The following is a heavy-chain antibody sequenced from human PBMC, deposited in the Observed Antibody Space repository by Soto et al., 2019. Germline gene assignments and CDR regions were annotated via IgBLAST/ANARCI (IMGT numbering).Heavy chain of an antibody. J-gene: IGHJ4*02. CDR2: IYYSGST. V-gene: IGHV4-31*03. Sequence: PSETLSLTCTVSGGSISSGGYYWSWIRQHPGKGLEWIGYIYYSGSTYYNPSLKSRVTISVDTSKNQFSLKLSSVTAADTAVYYCARAERYFDWLSPGHIDYWGQGTLVTVSS. CDR3: ARAERYFDWLSPGHIDY. CDR1: GGSISSGGYY. D-gene: IGHD3-9*01.